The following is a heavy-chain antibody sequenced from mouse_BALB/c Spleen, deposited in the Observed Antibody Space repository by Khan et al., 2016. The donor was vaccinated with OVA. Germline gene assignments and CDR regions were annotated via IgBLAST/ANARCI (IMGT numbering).Heavy chain of an antibody. D-gene: IGHD1-1*01. Sequence: VQLQQSVPELVTPWSSLLLSCTASGYSFTDYNIFCVKLSLGNSLQWIGYIYPYNGGTNYNHKFMAQATLTVYQSSSTSFMHLHRLTSEGSAVFYCARIYHYGAGFDYWGQGTTRTGSS. CDR1: GYSFTDYN. CDR2: IYPYNGGT. CDR3: ARIYHYGAGFDY. J-gene: IGHJ2*01. V-gene: IGHV1S135*01.